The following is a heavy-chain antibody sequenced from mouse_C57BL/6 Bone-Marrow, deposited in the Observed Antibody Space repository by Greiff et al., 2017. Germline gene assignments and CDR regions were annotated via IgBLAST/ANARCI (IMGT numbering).Heavy chain of an antibody. D-gene: IGHD1-1*01. V-gene: IGHV1-50*01. CDR1: GYTFTSYW. J-gene: IGHJ4*01. CDR2: IDPSDSYT. CDR3: ARRGTTVVEDY. Sequence: QVQLEQSGGELVKPGASVKLSCKASGYTFTSYWMQWVKQRPGQGLEWIGEIDPSDSYTNYNQKFKGKATLTVDTSSSTAYMQLSSLTSEDSAVYYCARRGTTVVEDYWGQGTSVTVSS.